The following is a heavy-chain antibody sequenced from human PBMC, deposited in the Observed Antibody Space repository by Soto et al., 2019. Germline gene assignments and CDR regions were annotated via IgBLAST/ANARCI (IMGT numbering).Heavy chain of an antibody. CDR3: AREHNYYDSSGYYFPSYYYYYGMDV. V-gene: IGHV4-34*01. D-gene: IGHD3-22*01. Sequence: SETLSLTCAVYGGSFSGYYWSWIRQPPGKGLEWIGEINHSGSTNYNPSLKSRVTISVDTSKNQFSLKLSSVTAADTAVYYCAREHNYYDSSGYYFPSYYYYYGMDVWGQGTTVTVSS. J-gene: IGHJ6*02. CDR2: INHSGST. CDR1: GGSFSGYY.